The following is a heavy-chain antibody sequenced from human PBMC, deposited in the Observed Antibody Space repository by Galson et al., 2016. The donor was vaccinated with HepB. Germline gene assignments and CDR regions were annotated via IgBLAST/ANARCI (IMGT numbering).Heavy chain of an antibody. Sequence: SLRLSCAASGFTFSIYAMNWVRQAPGKGLKWVSTIMHSGATTYYADSVRGRFTVSRDNFRNTLYLQMNNLRPEDTAVYYCSKDFGMEVYGSSGPWGQGALVTVST. CDR1: GFTFSIYA. CDR2: IMHSGATT. V-gene: IGHV3-23*01. J-gene: IGHJ5*02. D-gene: IGHD3-22*01. CDR3: SKDFGMEVYGSSGP.